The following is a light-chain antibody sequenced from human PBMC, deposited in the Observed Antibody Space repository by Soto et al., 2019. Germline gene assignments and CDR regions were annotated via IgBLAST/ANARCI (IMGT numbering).Light chain of an antibody. CDR3: CSYAGSYAYV. J-gene: IGLJ1*01. Sequence: QSALTQPPSVSGSPGQSVTISCTGTSIDFVSYNRVSWYQQSPGSAPKLLIYEVRNRPSGVPDRFSGSKSGNTASLTISGLQAEDEADYYCCSYAGSYAYVFGTGTKLTVL. CDR1: SIDFVSYNR. V-gene: IGLV2-18*02. CDR2: EVR.